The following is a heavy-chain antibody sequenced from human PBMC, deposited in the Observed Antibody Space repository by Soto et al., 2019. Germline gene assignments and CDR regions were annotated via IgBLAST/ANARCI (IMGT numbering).Heavy chain of an antibody. Sequence: NPSETLSLTCTVSGGSITGYYWSWIRQPAGKGLEWIGRIHTSESTNYNPSLKSRVTLSVDTSNNQFSLRLSSLTAADTAVYYCARALTSAAGLYFDYWGQGTLVTVSS. D-gene: IGHD6-13*01. CDR3: ARALTSAAGLYFDY. CDR1: GGSITGYY. J-gene: IGHJ4*02. V-gene: IGHV4-4*07. CDR2: IHTSEST.